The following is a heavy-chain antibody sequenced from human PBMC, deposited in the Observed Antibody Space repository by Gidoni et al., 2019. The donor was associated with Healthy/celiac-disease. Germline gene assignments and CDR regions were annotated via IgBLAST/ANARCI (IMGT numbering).Heavy chain of an antibody. CDR2: ISYDGSNK. J-gene: IGHJ6*02. CDR3: AKDPGAARPYYYGMDV. D-gene: IGHD6-6*01. CDR1: GFTFSSYG. Sequence: QVQLVESGGGVVQPGRSLRLSCAASGFTFSSYGMHWVRQAPGKGLEWVAVISYDGSNKYYADSVKGRFTISRDNSKNTLYLQMNSLRAEDTAVYYCAKDPGAARPYYYGMDVWGQGTTVTVSS. V-gene: IGHV3-30*18.